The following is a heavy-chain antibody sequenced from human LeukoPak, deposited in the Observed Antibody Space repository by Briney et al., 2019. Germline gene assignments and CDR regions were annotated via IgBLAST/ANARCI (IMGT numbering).Heavy chain of an antibody. V-gene: IGHV3-23*01. J-gene: IGHJ4*02. CDR3: AKIYFDWLPQDY. Sequence: GGSLRLSCGASGFTFSSYAMSWVRQAPGKGLEWVSAIGSGTYYADSVKGRFTISRDNSKNTLYLQMNSLRAEDTAVYYCAKIYFDWLPQDYWGQGTLVTVSS. D-gene: IGHD3-9*01. CDR1: GFTFSSYA. CDR2: IGSGT.